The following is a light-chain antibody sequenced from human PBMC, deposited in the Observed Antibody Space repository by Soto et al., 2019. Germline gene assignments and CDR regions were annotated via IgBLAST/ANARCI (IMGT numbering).Light chain of an antibody. CDR3: QQSSTYPWT. CDR1: QTISTL. Sequence: DIQMTQSPSTLSASVGDRVTITCRASQTISTLLAWYQQRPGKAPNLLIYKASSLESGVPSRFSGSGSGTEFTLTISSLQPDDFATYFCQQSSTYPWTFGKGTKV. CDR2: KAS. V-gene: IGKV1-5*03. J-gene: IGKJ1*01.